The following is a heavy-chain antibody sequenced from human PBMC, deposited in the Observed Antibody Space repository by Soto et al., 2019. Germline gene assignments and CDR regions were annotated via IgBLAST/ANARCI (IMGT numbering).Heavy chain of an antibody. V-gene: IGHV4-39*01. CDR2: IYYSGST. J-gene: IGHJ4*02. Sequence: WETLSLTCTVSGGSISSSSYYWGWIRQPPGKGLEWIGSIYYSGSTYYNPSLKSRVTISVDTSKNQFSLKLSSVTAADTAVYYCARIRYSSGWYDYWGQGTLVTVSS. CDR3: ARIRYSSGWYDY. D-gene: IGHD6-19*01. CDR1: GGSISSSSYY.